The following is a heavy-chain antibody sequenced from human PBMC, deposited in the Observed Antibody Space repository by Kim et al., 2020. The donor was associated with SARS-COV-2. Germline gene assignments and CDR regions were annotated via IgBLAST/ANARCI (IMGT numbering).Heavy chain of an antibody. D-gene: IGHD2-15*01. J-gene: IGHJ4*02. CDR3: ARSLAAPYYFDY. V-gene: IGHV3-11*01. Sequence: YDADSVKGRFTISRDNAKNSLYLQMNSLRAEDTAVYHCARSLAAPYYFDYWGQGTLVTVSS.